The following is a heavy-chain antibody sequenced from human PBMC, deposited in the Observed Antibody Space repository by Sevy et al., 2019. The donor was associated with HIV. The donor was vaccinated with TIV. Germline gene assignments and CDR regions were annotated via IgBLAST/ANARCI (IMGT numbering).Heavy chain of an antibody. J-gene: IGHJ4*02. CDR1: GFTFNNYA. Sequence: GGSLRLSCATSGFTFNNYALHWVRQAPGKGLEWVAVIPDDGNNINYADSVKGRFTISRDNSKSTLFLQMNSLRAEDTAVYYCARGGFSSGWSLGNYFDYWGQGTLVTVSS. CDR3: ARGGFSSGWSLGNYFDY. V-gene: IGHV3-30*04. CDR2: IPDDGNNI. D-gene: IGHD6-13*01.